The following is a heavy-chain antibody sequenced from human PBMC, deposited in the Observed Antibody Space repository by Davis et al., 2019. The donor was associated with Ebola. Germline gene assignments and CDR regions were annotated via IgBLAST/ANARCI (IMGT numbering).Heavy chain of an antibody. CDR1: GGSITTYY. CDR2: MYTSGST. J-gene: IGHJ4*02. V-gene: IGHV4-4*07. Sequence: PSETLSLTCTVSGGSITTYYWNWIRQPAGKGLEWIGRMYTSGSTNYNPSLKSRVTMSVDTSKNQFSLKLSSVTAADTAVYYCARGLDTIFGVVPYFDYWGQGTLVTVSS. D-gene: IGHD3-3*01. CDR3: ARGLDTIFGVVPYFDY.